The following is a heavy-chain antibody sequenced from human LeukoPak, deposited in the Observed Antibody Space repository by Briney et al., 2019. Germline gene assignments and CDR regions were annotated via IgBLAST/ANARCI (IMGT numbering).Heavy chain of an antibody. CDR3: AKEPLGYCSSTSCQNWFDP. CDR1: GFTFSSYA. V-gene: IGHV3-23*01. Sequence: GGSLRLSCAASGFTFSSYAMSWVRQAPGKGLEWVSAISGSGGSTYYADSVKGRFTISRDNSKNTLYLQMNSLRAEDTAVYYCAKEPLGYCSSTSCQNWFDPWGQGTLVTVSS. D-gene: IGHD2-2*01. CDR2: ISGSGGST. J-gene: IGHJ5*02.